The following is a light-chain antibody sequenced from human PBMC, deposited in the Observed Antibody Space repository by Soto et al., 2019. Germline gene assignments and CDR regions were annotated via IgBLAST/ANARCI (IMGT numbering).Light chain of an antibody. CDR3: QQYNKWPLT. CDR1: QSVSGN. V-gene: IGKV3-15*01. J-gene: IGKJ4*01. Sequence: EIVMTQSPATLSVSQGEGATISCRASQSVSGNLAWYQQKPGQAPRLLIYGASTRATGIPSSFSGSGSGTDFTLIISSLQSEDFAIYYCQQYNKWPLTFGGGTKVEIK. CDR2: GAS.